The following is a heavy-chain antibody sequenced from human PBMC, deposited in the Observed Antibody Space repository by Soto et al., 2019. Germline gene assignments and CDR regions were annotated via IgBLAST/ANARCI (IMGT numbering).Heavy chain of an antibody. CDR2: ISSSSSYI. CDR3: ARDKIGYCISTSCSAHNWFDP. Sequence: PGGSLRLSCAASGFTFSSYSMNWVRQAPGKGLEWVSSISSSSSYIYYADSVKGRFTISRDNAKNSLYLQMNSLRAEDTAVYYCARDKIGYCISTSCSAHNWFDPWGQGTLVTVSS. D-gene: IGHD2-2*01. V-gene: IGHV3-21*01. J-gene: IGHJ5*02. CDR1: GFTFSSYS.